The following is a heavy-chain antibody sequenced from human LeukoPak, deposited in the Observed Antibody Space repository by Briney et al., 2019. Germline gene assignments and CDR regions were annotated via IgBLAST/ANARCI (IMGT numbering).Heavy chain of an antibody. CDR2: ISGGGSST. V-gene: IGHV3-23*01. D-gene: IGHD5-24*01. Sequence: GGSLRLSCAASGFTFSSYGMTWVRRAPGKGLEWVSGISGGGSSTQYADSVKGRFTISRDNSKNTLYLHMNSLRAEDTAVYYCAKRDGNYFFDYWGQGTLVTVSS. CDR3: AKRDGNYFFDY. J-gene: IGHJ4*02. CDR1: GFTFSSYG.